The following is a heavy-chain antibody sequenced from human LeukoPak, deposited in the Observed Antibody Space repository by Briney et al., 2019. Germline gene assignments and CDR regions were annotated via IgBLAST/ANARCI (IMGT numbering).Heavy chain of an antibody. V-gene: IGHV3-21*01. Sequence: GGSLRLSCAASGFNLGTYWMSWVRQAPGKGLEWVSSISSSSSYIYYADSVKGRFTISRDNAKNSLYLQMNSLRAEDTAVYYCARADYWGQGTLVTVSS. CDR2: ISSSSSYI. J-gene: IGHJ4*02. CDR1: GFNLGTYW. CDR3: ARADY.